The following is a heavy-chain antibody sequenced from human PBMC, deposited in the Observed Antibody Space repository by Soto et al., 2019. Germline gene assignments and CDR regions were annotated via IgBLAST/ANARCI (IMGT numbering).Heavy chain of an antibody. CDR2: INAGNGNT. V-gene: IGHV1-3*01. D-gene: IGHD3-16*02. CDR3: ASAPAPGSHDYVWGSYRRNWFDP. CDR1: GYTFTSYA. Sequence: ASVKVSFKASGYTFTSYAMHWVRQAPGQRLEWMGWINAGNGNTKYSQKFQGRVTITRDTSASTAYMELSSLRSEDTAVYYCASAPAPGSHDYVWGSYRRNWFDPWGQGTLVTVSS. J-gene: IGHJ5*02.